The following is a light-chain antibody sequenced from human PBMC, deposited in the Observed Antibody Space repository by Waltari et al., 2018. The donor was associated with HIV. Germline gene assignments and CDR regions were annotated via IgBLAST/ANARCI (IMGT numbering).Light chain of an antibody. CDR1: SSDVGGYNY. V-gene: IGLV2-8*01. Sequence: QSALTQPPSASGSPGQSVTISCTGTSSDVGGYNYVPWYQQHPGKAPKPMIHEVSKRPSGVPDRFSGSKSGNTASLTVSGLQAEDEADYYCSSYAGSNDLLFGGGTRLTVL. J-gene: IGLJ2*01. CDR3: SSYAGSNDLL. CDR2: EVS.